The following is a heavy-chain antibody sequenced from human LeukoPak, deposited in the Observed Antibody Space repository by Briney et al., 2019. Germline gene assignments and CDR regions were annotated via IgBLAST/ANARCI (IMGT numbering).Heavy chain of an antibody. CDR2: ISTDASST. Sequence: GGSLRLSCAASGLTFSSYGMSWVRQAPGKGLVWVSRISTDASSTTYADSVKGRFTISRDNSKNTLYLQMNSLRAEDTAVYYCAKDHPDYGHDYWGQGTLVTVSS. D-gene: IGHD4/OR15-4a*01. CDR3: AKDHPDYGHDY. J-gene: IGHJ4*02. V-gene: IGHV3-23*01. CDR1: GLTFSSYG.